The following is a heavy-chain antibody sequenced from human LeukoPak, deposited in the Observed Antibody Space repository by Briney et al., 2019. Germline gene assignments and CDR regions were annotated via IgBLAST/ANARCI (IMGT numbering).Heavy chain of an antibody. V-gene: IGHV4-34*01. D-gene: IGHD6-19*01. J-gene: IGHJ5*02. CDR3: ARGSDSSGWYGKGNWFDP. Sequence: SETLSLTCAVYGGSFSGYYWSWIRQPPGKGLEWIGEINHSGSTNYNPSLKSRVTISVDTSNNQFSLKLSSVTAANTAVYYCARGSDSSGWYGKGNWFDPWGQGTLVTVSS. CDR2: INHSGST. CDR1: GGSFSGYY.